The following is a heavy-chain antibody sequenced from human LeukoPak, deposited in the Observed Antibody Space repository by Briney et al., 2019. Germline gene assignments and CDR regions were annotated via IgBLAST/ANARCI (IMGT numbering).Heavy chain of an antibody. CDR1: GLTFSSYA. J-gene: IGHJ5*02. CDR2: ISGSGGST. Sequence: PGGSLRLSWAASGLTFSSYAMSWVRQAPGKGLEWVSAISGSGGSTYYADSVKGRFTISRDNSKNTLYLQMNSLRAEDTAVYYCAKDHAPRYYDFWSGYSWFDPWGQGTLVTVSS. V-gene: IGHV3-23*01. CDR3: AKDHAPRYYDFWSGYSWFDP. D-gene: IGHD3-3*01.